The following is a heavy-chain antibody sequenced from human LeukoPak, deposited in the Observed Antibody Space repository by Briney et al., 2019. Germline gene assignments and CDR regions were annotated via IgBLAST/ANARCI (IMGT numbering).Heavy chain of an antibody. D-gene: IGHD3-10*01. Sequence: GGSLRLSCAASGFTFSSYWMHWVRQAPGKGLVWVSRINPDGSSTGYADSVKGRFTISRDNAKNTLYLQMNSLRAEDTAVYYCARVGEPPGIWFGESADAFDIWGQGTMVTVSS. CDR3: ARVGEPPGIWFGESADAFDI. CDR2: INPDGSST. V-gene: IGHV3-74*01. J-gene: IGHJ3*02. CDR1: GFTFSSYW.